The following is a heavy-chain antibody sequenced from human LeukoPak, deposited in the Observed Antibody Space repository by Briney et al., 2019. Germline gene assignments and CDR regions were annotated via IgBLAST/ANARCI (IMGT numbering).Heavy chain of an antibody. J-gene: IGHJ5*02. Sequence: GGTLRLSSAASGFAFSRYWMHWVRQAPRKGLVWVSRINSDGSSTTYADSVQDRFTISRDNAKNTLYLQMNSLRADDTAVYYCARSVYSYYANWFDPWGQGTLVTVSS. CDR1: GFAFSRYW. CDR2: INSDGSST. V-gene: IGHV3-74*01. D-gene: IGHD4-11*01. CDR3: ARSVYSYYANWFDP.